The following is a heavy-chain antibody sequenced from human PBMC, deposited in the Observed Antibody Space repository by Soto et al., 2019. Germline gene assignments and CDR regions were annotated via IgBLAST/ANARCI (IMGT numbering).Heavy chain of an antibody. J-gene: IGHJ6*02. CDR3: ARDHGEDILVVLPEGGHYYYGMAV. V-gene: IGHV3-48*02. D-gene: IGHD2-15*01. CDR2: ISSSSSTI. CDR1: GFTFSSYG. Sequence: GGSLRLCCAASGFTFSSYGMHFVRQAPGNGLEWFSYISSSSSTIYYADSVKGRFTISRDNAKNSLYLQMNSLRDEDTAVYYCARDHGEDILVVLPEGGHYYYGMAVRGQGTTVTAS.